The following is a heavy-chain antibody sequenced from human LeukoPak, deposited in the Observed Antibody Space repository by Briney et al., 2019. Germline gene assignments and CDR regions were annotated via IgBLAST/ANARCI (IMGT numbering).Heavy chain of an antibody. CDR2: INPSGGST. J-gene: IGHJ4*02. Sequence: ASLKVSCKASGYTFTSYYMHWVRQAPGQGLEWMGIINPSGGSTTYAQKFQGRVTMTRDTSTSTVYMEMSSLRSETTAVYYCARNRWLDFWGQGTLVTVSS. V-gene: IGHV1-46*01. CDR1: GYTFTSYY. D-gene: IGHD5-24*01. CDR3: ARNRWLDF.